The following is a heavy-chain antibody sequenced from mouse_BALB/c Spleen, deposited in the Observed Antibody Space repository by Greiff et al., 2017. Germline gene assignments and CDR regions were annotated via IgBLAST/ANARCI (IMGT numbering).Heavy chain of an antibody. D-gene: IGHD2-3*01. Sequence: VKLMESGAELVRPGASVTLSCKASGYTFTDYEMHWVKQTPVHGLEWIGAIDPETGGTAYNQKFKGKATLTADKSSSTAYMELRSLTSEDSAVYYCTRGGWLTPFAYWGQGTLVTVSA. V-gene: IGHV1-15*01. CDR3: TRGGWLTPFAY. J-gene: IGHJ3*01. CDR1: GYTFTDYE. CDR2: IDPETGGT.